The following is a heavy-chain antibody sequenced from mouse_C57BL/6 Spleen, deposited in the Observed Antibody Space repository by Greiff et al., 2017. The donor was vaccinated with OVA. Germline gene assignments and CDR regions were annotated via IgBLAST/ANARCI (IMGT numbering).Heavy chain of an antibody. V-gene: IGHV1-15*01. J-gene: IGHJ2*01. CDR1: GYTFPDYE. Sequence: QVQLKESGAELVRPGASVTLSCKASGYTFPDYEMHWVKQTPVHGLEWIGAIDPETGGTASNQKFKGKAILTADKSSSTAYMELRSLTSEDSAVYYCTRGGYDGYPFDYWGQGTTLTVSS. D-gene: IGHD2-3*01. CDR2: IDPETGGT. CDR3: TRGGYDGYPFDY.